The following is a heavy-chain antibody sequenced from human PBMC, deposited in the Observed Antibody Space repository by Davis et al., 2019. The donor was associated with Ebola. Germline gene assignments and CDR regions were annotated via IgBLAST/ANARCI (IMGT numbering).Heavy chain of an antibody. Sequence: LGGSLRLSCAASGFTFSSYSMNWVRQAPGKGLEWVSSISSSSSYIYYADSVKGRFTISRDNAKNSLYLQMNSLRAEDTAVYYCARGGIRYSGSSNQGDYWGQGTLVTVSS. CDR2: ISSSSSYI. D-gene: IGHD1-26*01. CDR1: GFTFSSYS. CDR3: ARGGIRYSGSSNQGDY. J-gene: IGHJ4*02. V-gene: IGHV3-21*01.